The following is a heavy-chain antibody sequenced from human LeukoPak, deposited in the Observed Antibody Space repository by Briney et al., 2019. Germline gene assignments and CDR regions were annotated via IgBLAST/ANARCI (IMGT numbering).Heavy chain of an antibody. CDR2: ISGSGGST. D-gene: IGHD6-19*01. CDR1: GFTFSSYA. V-gene: IGHV3-23*01. J-gene: IGHJ5*02. CDR3: AKDEYSSGWYPYNWFDP. Sequence: PGGSLRLSCAASGFTFSSYAMSWVRQAPGKGLEWVSAISGSGGSTYYADSVKGRFTISRDNSKNTLYLQMNSLRAEDTAVYYCAKDEYSSGWYPYNWFDPWGQGTLVTVSS.